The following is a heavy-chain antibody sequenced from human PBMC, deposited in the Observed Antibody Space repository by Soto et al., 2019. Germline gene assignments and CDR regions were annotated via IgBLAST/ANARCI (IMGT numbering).Heavy chain of an antibody. CDR2: INLDGTKT. J-gene: IGHJ5*02. V-gene: IGHV3-74*01. CDR1: GFMFGAHW. D-gene: IGHD2-8*02. Sequence: EVQLVEAGGGLVRPGGSLKLSCAASGFMFGAHWMHWVRQGPDKGLVFVARINLDGTKTNYADFVEGRFTISRDNAKKTLYLEMNSPRGDDTAVYFCARELVHGYLDLWGQGDLVTVSS. CDR3: ARELVHGYLDL.